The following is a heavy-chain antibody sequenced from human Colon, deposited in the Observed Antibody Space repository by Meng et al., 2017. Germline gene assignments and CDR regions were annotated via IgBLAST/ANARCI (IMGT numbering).Heavy chain of an antibody. CDR3: AKDEIYGSGYSGYFQH. CDR2: ISWNSGSI. J-gene: IGHJ1*01. Sequence: GGSLRLSCAASGFTFDDYAMHWVRQAPGKGLEWVSGISWNSGSIGYADSVKGRFNISRDNAKNSLYLQMNSLRAEDMALYYCAKDEIYGSGYSGYFQHWGQGTLVTVSS. CDR1: GFTFDDYA. V-gene: IGHV3-9*03. D-gene: IGHD3-10*01.